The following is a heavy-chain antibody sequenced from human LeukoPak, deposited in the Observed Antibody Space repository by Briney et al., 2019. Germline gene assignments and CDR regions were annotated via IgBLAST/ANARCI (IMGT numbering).Heavy chain of an antibody. CDR3: ARQYHDYCSSTSCYQEG. CDR1: GGSISSGGYY. V-gene: IGHV4-30-2*01. J-gene: IGHJ4*02. Sequence: SETLSLTCTVSGGSISSGGYYWSWIRQPPGKGLEWIGYIYHSGSTYYNPSLKSRVTISVDRSKNQFSLKLSSVTAADTAVYYCARQYHDYCSSTSCYQEGWGQGTLVTVSS. D-gene: IGHD2-2*01. CDR2: IYHSGST.